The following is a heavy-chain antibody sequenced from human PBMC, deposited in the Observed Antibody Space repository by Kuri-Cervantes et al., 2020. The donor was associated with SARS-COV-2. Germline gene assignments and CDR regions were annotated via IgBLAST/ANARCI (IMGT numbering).Heavy chain of an antibody. CDR2: IIPIFGTA. V-gene: IGHV1-69*13. CDR1: GYIFTAYY. CDR3: ARGRELGALGYYFDY. Sequence: SVKVSCKTSGYIFTAYYIHWVRQAPGQGLEWMGGIIPIFGTANYAQKFQGRVTITADESTSTAYMELSSLRSEDTAVYYCARGRELGALGYYFDYWGQGTLVTVSS. J-gene: IGHJ4*02. D-gene: IGHD7-27*01.